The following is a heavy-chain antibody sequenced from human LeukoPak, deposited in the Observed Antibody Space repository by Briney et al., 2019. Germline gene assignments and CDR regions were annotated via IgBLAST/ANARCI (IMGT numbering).Heavy chain of an antibody. CDR2: ISYIGST. Sequence: PSETLSLTCAVSDDPFSSHYWTWIRQPPGKGLEGIGYISYIGSTNYNPSLKSRVTISIDTSKNQFSLKLSSVTAADTAVYYCARDLVTVTKGFDIWGQGTMVSVSS. D-gene: IGHD4-17*01. V-gene: IGHV4-59*11. CDR1: DDPFSSHY. CDR3: ARDLVTVTKGFDI. J-gene: IGHJ3*02.